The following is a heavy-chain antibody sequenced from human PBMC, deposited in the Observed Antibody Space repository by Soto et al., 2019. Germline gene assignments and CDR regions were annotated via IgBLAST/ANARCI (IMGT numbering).Heavy chain of an antibody. CDR3: AKAFTYSSSWGGYYYYYGMDV. V-gene: IGHV3-30*18. Sequence: PGGSLRLSCAASGFTFSSYGMRWVRQAPGKGLEWVAVISYDGSNKYYADSVKGRFTISRDNSKNTLYLQMNSLRAEDTAVYYCAKAFTYSSSWGGYYYYYGMDVWGQGTTVTVSS. CDR1: GFTFSSYG. J-gene: IGHJ6*02. D-gene: IGHD6-13*01. CDR2: ISYDGSNK.